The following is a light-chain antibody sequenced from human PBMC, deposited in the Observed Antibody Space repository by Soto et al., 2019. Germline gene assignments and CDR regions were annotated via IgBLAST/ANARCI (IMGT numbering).Light chain of an antibody. J-gene: IGKJ1*01. CDR1: QSVTSTY. Sequence: TQSPGTLSLSPGERATLSCRAVQSVTSTYMAWYQQKPGQAPRLLIYGASSRATGIPDRFSGSGSGTDFTLTISRLEPEDFAVYYCQQYGSSPPWTFGQGTKVDIK. CDR2: GAS. V-gene: IGKV3-20*01. CDR3: QQYGSSPPWT.